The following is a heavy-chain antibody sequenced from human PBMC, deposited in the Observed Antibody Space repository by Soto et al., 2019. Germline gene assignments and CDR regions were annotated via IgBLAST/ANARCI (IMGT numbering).Heavy chain of an antibody. Sequence: QVQLVQSGAEVKKPGSSMKVSCKASGGTFNSYDINWVRQAPGQGLEWMGGIIPIVETPKYAQKFQGRVTITADESTNTVYMELSSLRSEDTAMYYCARLSRPTDYDTSGFFKDNWFDPWGQGTLVTVSS. D-gene: IGHD3-22*01. CDR3: ARLSRPTDYDTSGFFKDNWFDP. CDR1: GGTFNSYD. CDR2: IIPIVETP. V-gene: IGHV1-69*01. J-gene: IGHJ5*02.